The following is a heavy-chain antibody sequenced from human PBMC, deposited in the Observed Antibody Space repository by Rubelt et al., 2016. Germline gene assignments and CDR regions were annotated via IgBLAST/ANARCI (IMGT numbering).Heavy chain of an antibody. Sequence: QVQLQESGPGLVKPSETLSLTCTVSGGSISGYYWSWIRQPPGKGLECIGYISYSGSTNYNPSLKSRVTISVDTSKNQFSLKLSSVPAAETAVYYCARGYNYGPQYDFWGQGTLVTVSS. CDR1: GGSISGYY. D-gene: IGHD5-18*01. CDR3: ARGYNYGPQYDF. J-gene: IGHJ4*02. CDR2: ISYSGST. V-gene: IGHV4-59*01.